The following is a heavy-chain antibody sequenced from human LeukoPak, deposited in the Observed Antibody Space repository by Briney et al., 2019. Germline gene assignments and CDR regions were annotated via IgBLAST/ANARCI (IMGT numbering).Heavy chain of an antibody. J-gene: IGHJ3*02. Sequence: RGSLRLSCAASGFTFSSYGMHWVRQAPGKGLEWVAVIWYDGSNKYYADSVKGRFTISRDNSKNTLYLQMNSLRAEDTAVYYCARDPNGDYIGTFDMWGRGTMVSVSS. CDR2: IWYDGSNK. CDR1: GFTFSSYG. V-gene: IGHV3-33*01. CDR3: ARDPNGDYIGTFDM. D-gene: IGHD4-17*01.